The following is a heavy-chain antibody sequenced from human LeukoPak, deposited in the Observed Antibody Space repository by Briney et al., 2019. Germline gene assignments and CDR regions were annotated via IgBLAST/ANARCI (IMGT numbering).Heavy chain of an antibody. CDR3: ARGNNDILTVIYSNPGNFDY. J-gene: IGHJ4*02. CDR2: IIPILGIA. CDR1: GGTFSSYA. V-gene: IGHV1-69*04. Sequence: SVKVSCKASGGTFSSYAISWVRQAPGQGLEWMGRIIPILGIANYAQKFQGRVTITADKSTSTAYMELSSLRSEDTAVYYCARGNNDILTVIYSNPGNFDYWAREPWSPTPQ. D-gene: IGHD3-9*01.